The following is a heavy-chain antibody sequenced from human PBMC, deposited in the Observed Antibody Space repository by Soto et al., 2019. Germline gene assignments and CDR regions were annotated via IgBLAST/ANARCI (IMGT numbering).Heavy chain of an antibody. CDR1: TFTFSTYA. CDR2: ISGSIGST. J-gene: IGHJ4*01. D-gene: IGHD6-19*01. Sequence: EVQLLESGGGLVQPGGSLRLSCAASTFTFSTYAMTWVRQVPGKGLEWVSAISGSIGSTYYADSVKGRFTISRDNSKNTLYLQMNSMRAEDTAVYYCAKLPYSSGVYYFDYWGHGTLVTVSA. V-gene: IGHV3-23*01. CDR3: AKLPYSSGVYYFDY.